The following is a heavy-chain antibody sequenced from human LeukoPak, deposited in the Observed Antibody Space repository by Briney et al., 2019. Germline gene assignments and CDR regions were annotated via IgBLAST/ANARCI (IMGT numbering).Heavy chain of an antibody. D-gene: IGHD3-9*01. Sequence: SETLSLTCTVSGGSISSHYWSWIRQPPGKGLEWVGYIYYSGTTNYNPSLKSRVTISVDTSKSQFSLKLSSVTAADTAVYYCARGRGLRYFDWLLYFDYWGQGTLVTVSS. V-gene: IGHV4-59*11. CDR3: ARGRGLRYFDWLLYFDY. CDR1: GGSISSHY. CDR2: IYYSGTT. J-gene: IGHJ4*02.